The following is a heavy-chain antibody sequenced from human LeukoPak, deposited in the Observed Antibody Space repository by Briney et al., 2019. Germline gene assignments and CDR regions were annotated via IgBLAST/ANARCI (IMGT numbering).Heavy chain of an antibody. V-gene: IGHV4-59*01. D-gene: IGHD2-2*02. CDR2: IYYSGST. Sequence: SETLSLTCSVSGGSISSYYWSWIRQPPGKGLEWIGYIYYSGSTNYNPSLKSRVTISVDTSKNQFSLKLSSVTAADTAVYYCVRVVVVPAALPYYYYMDVWGKGTTVTVSS. J-gene: IGHJ6*03. CDR3: VRVVVVPAALPYYYYMDV. CDR1: GGSISSYY.